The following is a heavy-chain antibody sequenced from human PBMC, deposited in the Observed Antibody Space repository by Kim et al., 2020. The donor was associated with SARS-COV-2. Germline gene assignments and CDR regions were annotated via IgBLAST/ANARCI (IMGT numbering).Heavy chain of an antibody. D-gene: IGHD3-3*02. CDR3: TSIFEY. J-gene: IGHJ4*02. Sequence: GGSRHEAESKKGRFPTSRDNANNKVYLQMNSLRVDDTAIYYCTSIFEYWGQGALVTVSS. CDR2: GGSR. V-gene: IGHV3-74*01.